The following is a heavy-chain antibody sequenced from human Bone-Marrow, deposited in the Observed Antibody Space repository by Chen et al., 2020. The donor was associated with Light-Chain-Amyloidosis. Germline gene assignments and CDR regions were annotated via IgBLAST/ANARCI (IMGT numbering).Heavy chain of an antibody. CDR2: ISGSGGST. Sequence: EVQLVESGGGLVQPGGSLRLSCAASGFTFSSYAMSWVRQAPGKGLEWGSGISGSGGSTYYADSVKGRFTISRDNSKNPLYLQMNRLRAEDTAVYYCAKFMGDGGGVDYWGQGTLVTVSS. CDR3: AKFMGDGGGVDY. D-gene: IGHD3-16*01. CDR1: GFTFSSYA. J-gene: IGHJ4*02. V-gene: IGHV3-23*04.